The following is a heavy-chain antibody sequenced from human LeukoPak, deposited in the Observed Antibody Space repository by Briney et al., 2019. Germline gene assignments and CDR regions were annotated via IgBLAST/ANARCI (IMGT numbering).Heavy chain of an antibody. CDR2: ISSSSSYI. J-gene: IGHJ6*02. D-gene: IGHD3-10*01. CDR3: ASTEGSGSFYYYYYGMDV. CDR1: GFTFSSYS. Sequence: PGGSLRLSCEASGFTFSSYSMNWVRQAPGKGLEWVSSISSSSSYIYYADSVKGRFTISRDNAKNSLYLQMNSLRAEDTAVYYCASTEGSGSFYYYYYGMDVWGQGTTVTVSS. V-gene: IGHV3-21*01.